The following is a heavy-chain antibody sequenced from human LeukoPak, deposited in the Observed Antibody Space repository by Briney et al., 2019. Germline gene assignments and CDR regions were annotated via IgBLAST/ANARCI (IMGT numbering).Heavy chain of an antibody. V-gene: IGHV4-59*01. Sequence: SETLSLTCTVSGGSISSYYWSWIRQPPGKGLEWIGYIYYSGSTNYNPSLKSRVTISVDTSKNQFSLKLSSVTAADTAVYYCAIIAVAGTLLDYWGQESLVTVSS. D-gene: IGHD6-19*01. CDR1: GGSISSYY. CDR2: IYYSGST. J-gene: IGHJ4*02. CDR3: AIIAVAGTLLDY.